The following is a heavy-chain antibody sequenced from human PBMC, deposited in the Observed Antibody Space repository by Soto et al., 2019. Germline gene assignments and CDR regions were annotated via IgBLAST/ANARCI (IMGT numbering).Heavy chain of an antibody. CDR2: FDLENGET. V-gene: IGHV1-24*01. CDR1: GYTLTELS. J-gene: IGHJ1*01. D-gene: IGHD3-9*01. CDR3: ALELRRSNKFDR. Sequence: ASVKVSCKVSGYTLTELSIHWVRQAPGEGLEWMGGFDLENGETIYAQRFQGRVTMTEESSADTPYMELSSLRSEDTAVYYCALELRRSNKFDRWGQGNRITVSS.